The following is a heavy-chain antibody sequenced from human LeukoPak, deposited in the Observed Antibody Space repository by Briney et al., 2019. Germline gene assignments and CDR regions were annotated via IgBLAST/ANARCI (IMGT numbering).Heavy chain of an antibody. CDR3: ARVSPRHYYMDV. Sequence: GGSLRLSCAASGFTFSSYSMNWVRQAPGKGLESVSSISSSSSYIYYADSVKGRFTISRDNAKNSLYLQMNSLRAEDTAVYYCARVSPRHYYMDVWGKGTTVTVSS. V-gene: IGHV3-21*01. CDR2: ISSSSSYI. J-gene: IGHJ6*03. CDR1: GFTFSSYS.